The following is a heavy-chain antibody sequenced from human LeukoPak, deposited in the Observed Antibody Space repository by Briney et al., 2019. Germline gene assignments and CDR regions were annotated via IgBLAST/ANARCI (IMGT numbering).Heavy chain of an antibody. D-gene: IGHD1-26*01. V-gene: IGHV3-74*01. J-gene: IGHJ4*02. CDR1: GFTISSYW. CDR2: IYSAGTGT. CDR3: AGRSATAPDF. Sequence: PGGSLRLSCAASGFTISSYWMHWVRQAPWKGLVWVSRIYSAGTGTGYADSVKGRFTISRANAKNTLYLQMTRLRAEDTAVYYCAGRSATAPDFWGQGTLVTVSS.